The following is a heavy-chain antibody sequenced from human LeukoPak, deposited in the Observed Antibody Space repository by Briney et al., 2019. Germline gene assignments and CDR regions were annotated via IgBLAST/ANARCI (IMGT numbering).Heavy chain of an antibody. D-gene: IGHD3-22*01. J-gene: IGHJ4*02. CDR2: MNPNSGNT. CDR1: GYTFTSYD. V-gene: IGHV1-8*01. Sequence: GASVKVSCKASGYTFTSYDINWVRQATGQGLEWMGWMNPNSGNTGYAQKFQGRVTMTRNTSISTAYMELSSLRSEDTAVYYCARYYYDSSGYMVHFDYLGQGTLVTVSS. CDR3: ARYYYDSSGYMVHFDY.